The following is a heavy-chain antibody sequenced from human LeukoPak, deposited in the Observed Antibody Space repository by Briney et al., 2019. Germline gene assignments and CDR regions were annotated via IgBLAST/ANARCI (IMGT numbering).Heavy chain of an antibody. D-gene: IGHD5-24*01. CDR3: ARALQDYYYGMDV. Sequence: SETLSLTCTVSGDSISGYYWGWIRQPPGKGLEWIGYIYYSGRTNYNPSLKSRVTISEDTPKNHFSLRLRSVTAADTAVYYCARALQDYYYGMDVWGQGTTVTVSS. CDR2: IYYSGRT. CDR1: GDSISGYY. J-gene: IGHJ6*02. V-gene: IGHV4-59*08.